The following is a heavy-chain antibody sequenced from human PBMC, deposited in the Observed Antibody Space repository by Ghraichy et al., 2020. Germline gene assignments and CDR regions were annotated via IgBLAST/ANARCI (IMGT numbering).Heavy chain of an antibody. V-gene: IGHV4-34*01. CDR1: GGSFSGYY. D-gene: IGHD2-2*01. Sequence: SETLSLTCAVYGGSFSGYYWSWIRQPPGKGLEWIGEINHSGSTNYNPSLKSRVTISVDTSKNQFSLKLSSVTAADTAVYYCATTRVGRSVPAANYWGQGTLVTVSS. CDR2: INHSGST. CDR3: ATTRVGRSVPAANY. J-gene: IGHJ4*02.